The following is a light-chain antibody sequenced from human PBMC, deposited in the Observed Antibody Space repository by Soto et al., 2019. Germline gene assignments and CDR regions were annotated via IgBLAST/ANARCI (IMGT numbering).Light chain of an antibody. CDR1: QSVSSN. V-gene: IGKV3D-15*01. CDR2: GAS. Sequence: EILMTQSPATLSVSPGERATLSCRASQSVSSNLAWYQQKPGQAPRLLIYGASTRATDIPARFSGSGSGTEFTLTISSLQSEDFAVYYCQQYNSYSEAFGQGTKVDNK. CDR3: QQYNSYSEA. J-gene: IGKJ1*01.